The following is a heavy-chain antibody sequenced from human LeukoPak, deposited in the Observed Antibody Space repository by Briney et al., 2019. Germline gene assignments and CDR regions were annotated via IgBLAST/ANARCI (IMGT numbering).Heavy chain of an antibody. Sequence: GSLSLSCAASGFTFNIYWMSWVRQAPGKGLEWVANINQDGSEKYCVDSVKGRFTISRDNAKNSLYLHMNSLRAEDTAVYYCARDKAYGDSEDYWGQGTLATVSS. V-gene: IGHV3-7*05. J-gene: IGHJ4*02. CDR1: GFTFNIYW. CDR3: ARDKAYGDSEDY. CDR2: INQDGSEK. D-gene: IGHD4-17*01.